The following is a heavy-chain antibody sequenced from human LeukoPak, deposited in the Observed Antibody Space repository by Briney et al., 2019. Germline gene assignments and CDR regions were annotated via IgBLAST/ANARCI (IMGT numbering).Heavy chain of an antibody. CDR1: GGSISSSSYY. D-gene: IGHD1-14*01. CDR3: TRHHHNPTYDY. Sequence: SETLSLTCTVSGGSISSSSYYWGWIRPPPGKGLEWIGSIYYSGTTYYTPSLKSRVTISVDTSKNQFSLKLNSVTAADTAVYYCTRHHHNPTYDYWGQGTLVTVSS. CDR2: IYYSGTT. V-gene: IGHV4-39*01. J-gene: IGHJ4*02.